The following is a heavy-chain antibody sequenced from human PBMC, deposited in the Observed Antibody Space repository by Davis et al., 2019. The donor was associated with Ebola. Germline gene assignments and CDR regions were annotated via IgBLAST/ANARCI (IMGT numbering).Heavy chain of an antibody. V-gene: IGHV4-34*01. D-gene: IGHD2-15*01. CDR1: GGSFSGYY. CDR2: INHSGST. CDR3: ARVAKYCSGGSCYSAFDI. J-gene: IGHJ3*02. Sequence: MPGGSLRLSCAVYGGSFSGYYWSWIRQPPGKGLEWIGEINHSGSTNYNPSLKSRVTISVDTSKNQFSLKLSSVTAADTAVYYCARVAKYCSGGSCYSAFDIWGQGTMVTVSS.